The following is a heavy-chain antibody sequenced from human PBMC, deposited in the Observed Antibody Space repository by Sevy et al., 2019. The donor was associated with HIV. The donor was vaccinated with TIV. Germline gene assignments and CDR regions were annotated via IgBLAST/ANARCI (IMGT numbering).Heavy chain of an antibody. D-gene: IGHD5-12*01. V-gene: IGHV3-48*01. Sequence: GGSLRLSCAASGFTFSTYDMNWVHQAPGKGVEWISYIGSSSSNIYYADSVKGRFTISRDNAKNSLFVQMHSLRAEDTAVYYCAREGGYTDQGMDVWGQGTTVTVSS. J-gene: IGHJ6*02. CDR3: AREGGYTDQGMDV. CDR2: IGSSSSNI. CDR1: GFTFSTYD.